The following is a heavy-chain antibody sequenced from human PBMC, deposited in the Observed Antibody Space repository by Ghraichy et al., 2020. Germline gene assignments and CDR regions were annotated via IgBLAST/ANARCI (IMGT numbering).Heavy chain of an antibody. CDR1: GFTFSSYS. CDR2: ISSSSSYI. CDR3: ARAAAGTDCYYGMDV. V-gene: IGHV3-21*01. J-gene: IGHJ6*02. Sequence: GGSLRLSCAASGFTFSSYSMNWVRQAPGKGLEWVSSISSSSSYIYYADSVKGRFTISRDNAKNSLYLQMNSLRAEDTAVYYCARAAAGTDCYYGMDVWGQGTTVTVSS. D-gene: IGHD6-13*01.